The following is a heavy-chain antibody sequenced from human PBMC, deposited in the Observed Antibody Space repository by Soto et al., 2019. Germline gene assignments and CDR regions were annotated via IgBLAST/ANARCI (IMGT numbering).Heavy chain of an antibody. D-gene: IGHD3-22*01. V-gene: IGHV5-10-1*01. CDR3: ARQIYDSDTGPNFQYYFDS. CDR1: GYSFAGYC. CDR2: IDPSDSQT. J-gene: IGHJ4*02. Sequence: PGESLKISCKGSGYSFAGYCITWVRQKPWKGLEWMGRIDPSDSQTYYSPSFRGHVTISATKSITTVFLQWSSLRASDTAMYYCARQIYDSDTGPNFQYYFDSWGQATPVTSPQ.